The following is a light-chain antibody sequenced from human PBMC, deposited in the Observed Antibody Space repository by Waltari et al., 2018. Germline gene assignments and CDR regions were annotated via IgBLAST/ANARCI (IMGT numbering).Light chain of an antibody. CDR1: QSVLYSSNNKNY. CDR2: WAS. V-gene: IGKV4-1*01. CDR3: QQYYNTPFT. J-gene: IGKJ3*01. Sequence: DIVMTQSLDSLAVSLGERATINCKSSQSVLYSSNNKNYLAWYQQKAGQPPKVLIYWASTRESGVPDRFSGSGSGTDFTLTISSLQAEDVALYYCQQYYNTPFTFGPGTKVDIK.